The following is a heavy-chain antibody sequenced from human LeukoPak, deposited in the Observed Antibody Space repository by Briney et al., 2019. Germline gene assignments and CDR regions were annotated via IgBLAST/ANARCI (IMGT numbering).Heavy chain of an antibody. CDR1: GFTFSSYE. J-gene: IGHJ4*02. V-gene: IGHV3-48*03. D-gene: IGHD1-1*01. Sequence: GGSLRLSCAASGFTFSSYEMNWVRQAPGKGLEWVSYISSSGSTIYYADSVKGRLTISRDNAKNSLYLQMNSLRAEDTAVYYCARDWKGIDYWGQGTLVTVSS. CDR2: ISSSGSTI. CDR3: ARDWKGIDY.